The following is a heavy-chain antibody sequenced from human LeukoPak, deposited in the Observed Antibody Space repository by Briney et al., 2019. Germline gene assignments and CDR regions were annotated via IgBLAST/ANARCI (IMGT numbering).Heavy chain of an antibody. CDR3: ARWAGYCSITNCYTAFDF. Sequence: ASVKVSCKASGGTFSNYAISWVRQAPGQGLEWMGGITPIFGTPNYAQKFQGRVTITADESTSTAYMGLSGLRSEDTAVYYCARWAGYCSITNCYTAFDFWGQGTLVTVSS. D-gene: IGHD2-2*02. J-gene: IGHJ4*02. CDR1: GGTFSNYA. CDR2: ITPIFGTP. V-gene: IGHV1-69*01.